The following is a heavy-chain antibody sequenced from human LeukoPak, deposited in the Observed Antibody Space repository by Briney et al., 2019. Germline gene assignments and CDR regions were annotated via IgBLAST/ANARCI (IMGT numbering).Heavy chain of an antibody. V-gene: IGHV3-48*03. Sequence: PGGSLRLSCAASGFTLNVYEMNWVRQAPEMGLEWLSYISNSGSTIYYADSVKGRFTISRDNAKKSLYLQMNSLRAEDTAVYYCARGGGSYPFFDYWGQGVLVTVSS. CDR3: ARGGGSYPFFDY. J-gene: IGHJ4*02. CDR2: ISNSGSTI. CDR1: GFTLNVYE. D-gene: IGHD1-26*01.